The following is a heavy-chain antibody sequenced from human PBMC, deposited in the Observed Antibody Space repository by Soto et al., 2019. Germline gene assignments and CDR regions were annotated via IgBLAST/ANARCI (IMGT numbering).Heavy chain of an antibody. CDR2: IHGGGTT. CDR1: GGSVSSSNYY. V-gene: IGHV4-31*03. J-gene: IGHJ4*02. CDR3: ATYLLGDFDY. Sequence: QVQLQESGPGLVKPSQTLSLTCTVSGGSVSSSNYYWTWIRQFPGKGLEWIGYIHGGGTTYYNPSLKSRLTMSVDTSKNQFSLKLSSVTAADTALYYCATYLLGDFDYWGQGILVTVSS. D-gene: IGHD3-16*01.